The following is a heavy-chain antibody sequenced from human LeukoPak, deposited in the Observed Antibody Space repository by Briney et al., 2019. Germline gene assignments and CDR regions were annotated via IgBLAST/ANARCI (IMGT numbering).Heavy chain of an antibody. CDR2: IYYSGST. CDR3: ARRDYYDSSGYYI. Sequence: SETLSLTCTVSGGSISSYYWSWIRQPPGKGLEWIGYIYYSGSTNYNPSLKSRVTISVDTSKNQFSLKLSSVTAADTAVYHCARRDYYDSSGYYIWGQGTLVTVSS. V-gene: IGHV4-59*08. D-gene: IGHD3-22*01. J-gene: IGHJ4*02. CDR1: GGSISSYY.